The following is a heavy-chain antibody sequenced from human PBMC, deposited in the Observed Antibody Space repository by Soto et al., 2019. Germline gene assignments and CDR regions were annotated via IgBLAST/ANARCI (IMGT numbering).Heavy chain of an antibody. Sequence: GGSLRLSCAASGFTFSSYGMHRVRQAPGKGLEWVAVISYDGSNKYYADSVKGRFTISRDNSKNTLYLQMNSLRAEDTAVYYCANSGDCSGGSCYADYYGMDVWGQGTTVTVSS. CDR2: ISYDGSNK. CDR1: GFTFSSYG. CDR3: ANSGDCSGGSCYADYYGMDV. D-gene: IGHD2-15*01. J-gene: IGHJ6*02. V-gene: IGHV3-30*18.